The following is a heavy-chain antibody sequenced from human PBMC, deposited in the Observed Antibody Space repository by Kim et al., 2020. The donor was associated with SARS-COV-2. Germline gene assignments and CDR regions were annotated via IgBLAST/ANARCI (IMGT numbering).Heavy chain of an antibody. Sequence: GGSLRLSCAASGFTFSDYYMSWIRQAPGKGLEWVSYISSSSSYTNYADSVKGRFTISRDNAKNSLYLQMNSLRAEDTAVYYCARGGTVYYYGMDVWGQGTTVTVSS. CDR1: GFTFSDYY. CDR3: ARGGTVYYYGMDV. CDR2: ISSSSSYT. D-gene: IGHD4-17*01. J-gene: IGHJ6*02. V-gene: IGHV3-11*05.